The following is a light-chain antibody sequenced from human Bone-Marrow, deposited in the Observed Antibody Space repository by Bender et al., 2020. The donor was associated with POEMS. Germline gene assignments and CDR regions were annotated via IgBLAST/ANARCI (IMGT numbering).Light chain of an antibody. CDR3: QAWDTNTVA. Sequence: SYELTQPPSVSVSPGQTASITCSGHKLGDKYACWYQQKPGQSPVLVIHHDTKRPSGIPERFSGSNSGNTATLTISGTQAMDEADYYCQAWDTNTVAFGGGTKLTVL. J-gene: IGLJ2*01. CDR2: HDT. CDR1: KLGDKY. V-gene: IGLV3-1*01.